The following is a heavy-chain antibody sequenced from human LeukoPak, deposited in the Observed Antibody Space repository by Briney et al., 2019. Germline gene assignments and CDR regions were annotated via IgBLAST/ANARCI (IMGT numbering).Heavy chain of an antibody. J-gene: IGHJ5*02. V-gene: IGHV1-8*01. CDR1: GYTFTSYD. Sequence: ASVKVSCKASGYTFTSYDLNWVRQATGQGLEWMGWMNPNSGNTGYAQKFQGRVTMTRNTSIGTAYMELSSLRSEDTAVYYCARGRTGLGARWFDPWGQGTLVTVSS. CDR2: MNPNSGNT. D-gene: IGHD3-10*01. CDR3: ARGRTGLGARWFDP.